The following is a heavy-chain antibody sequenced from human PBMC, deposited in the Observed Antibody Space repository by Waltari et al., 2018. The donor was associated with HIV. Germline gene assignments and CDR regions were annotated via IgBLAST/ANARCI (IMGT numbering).Heavy chain of an antibody. CDR1: GDSVGSGSYY. CDR2: IDYTGRA. D-gene: IGHD2-21*01. V-gene: IGHV4-61*03. Sequence: GPGLVKPSETLSLTCSVSGDSVGSGSYYWSWMRQPPGKGLEWIGNIDYTGRANYNPSLKTRVTISADTSKNHLSLKLTSVTAGDTAIYYCARVVASAGLRFDRWGQGSLVTVSS. CDR3: ARVVASAGLRFDR. J-gene: IGHJ5*02.